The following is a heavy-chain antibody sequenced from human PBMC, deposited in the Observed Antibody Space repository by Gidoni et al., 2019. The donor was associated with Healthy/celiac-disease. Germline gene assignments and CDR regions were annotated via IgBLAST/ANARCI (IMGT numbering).Heavy chain of an antibody. J-gene: IGHJ4*02. CDR3: ARGDSYGLGYFDY. CDR1: GFTFSSYE. D-gene: IGHD5-18*01. V-gene: IGHV3-48*03. Sequence: EVQLVESGGGLVQPGGSLRLPCAASGFTFSSYEMNWVRQAPGKGLEWVSYISSSGSTIYYADSVKGRFTISRDNAKNSLYLQMNSLRAEDTAVYYCARGDSYGLGYFDYWGQGTLVTVSS. CDR2: ISSSGSTI.